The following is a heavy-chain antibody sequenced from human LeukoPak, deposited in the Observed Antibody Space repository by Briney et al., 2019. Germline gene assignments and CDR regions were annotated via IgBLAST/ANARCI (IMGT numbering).Heavy chain of an antibody. V-gene: IGHV4-39*07. CDR3: ARDVHDHGGNPPRYNWFDP. CDR2: IYYSGST. J-gene: IGHJ5*02. Sequence: SETLSLTCTVSGGSISSSSYYWGWIRQPLGKGLEWIGSIYYSGSTYYNPSLKSRVTISVDTSKNQFSLKLSSVTAADTAVYYCARDVHDHGGNPPRYNWFDPWGQGTLVTVSS. CDR1: GGSISSSSYY. D-gene: IGHD4-23*01.